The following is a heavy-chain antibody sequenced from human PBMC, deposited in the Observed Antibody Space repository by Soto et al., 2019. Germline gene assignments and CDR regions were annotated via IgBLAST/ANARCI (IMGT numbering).Heavy chain of an antibody. V-gene: IGHV3-74*01. CDR1: GFTFSSYW. CDR3: ARTGQDPYDILTGYYPPHFDY. CDR2: INSDGSST. Sequence: AGGSLRLSCAASGFTFSSYWMHWVRQAPGKGLVWVSRINSDGSSTSYADSVKGRFTISRDNAKNTLYLQMNSLRAEDTAVYYCARTGQDPYDILTGYYPPHFDYWGQGTLVTVSS. J-gene: IGHJ4*02. D-gene: IGHD3-9*01.